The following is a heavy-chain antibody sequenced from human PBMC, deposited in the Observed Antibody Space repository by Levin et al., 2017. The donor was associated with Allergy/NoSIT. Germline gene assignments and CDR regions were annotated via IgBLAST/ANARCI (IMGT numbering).Heavy chain of an antibody. V-gene: IGHV4-34*12. Sequence: SQTLSLTCAVSGGSFSGSYWSWIRQSPTRGLEWIGEIFHTASANYNPSLKSRVSISVDMSKSQFSLNLRSVTAADTAVYYCTSGPGRRKSYWAQGTLVTVSS. CDR2: IFHTASA. J-gene: IGHJ4*02. CDR3: TSGPGRRKSY. CDR1: GGSFSGSY. D-gene: IGHD3-10*01.